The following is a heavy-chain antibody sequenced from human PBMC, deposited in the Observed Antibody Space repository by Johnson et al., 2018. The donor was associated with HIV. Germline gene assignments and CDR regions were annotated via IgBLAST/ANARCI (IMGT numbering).Heavy chain of an antibody. D-gene: IGHD7-27*01. Sequence: QVQLVESGGGVVQPGGSLRLSCAASGFTFSSYGMHWVRQAPGKGLEWVAVIWYDGSNKYYADSVKGRFTISRDNSKNTLYLQMNSLRAEDTAVYYCARYQLGGDAFDIWGQGTMVTVSS. CDR2: IWYDGSNK. CDR1: GFTFSSYG. CDR3: ARYQLGGDAFDI. J-gene: IGHJ3*02. V-gene: IGHV3-33*08.